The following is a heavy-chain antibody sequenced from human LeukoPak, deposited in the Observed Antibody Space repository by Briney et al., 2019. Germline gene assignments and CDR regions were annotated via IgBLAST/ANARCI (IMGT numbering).Heavy chain of an antibody. CDR2: ISGRAGAT. Sequence: PGGSLRLSCAGSGFPFTYAMTWVRQAPGKGLEWVSAISGRAGATYYADSVKGRFTISRDNSKNTLYLQMNSLRAEDTAVYYCARVSPRITMVRGVTYDYWGQGTLVTVSS. CDR1: GFPFTYA. CDR3: ARVSPRITMVRGVTYDY. V-gene: IGHV3-23*01. J-gene: IGHJ4*02. D-gene: IGHD3-10*01.